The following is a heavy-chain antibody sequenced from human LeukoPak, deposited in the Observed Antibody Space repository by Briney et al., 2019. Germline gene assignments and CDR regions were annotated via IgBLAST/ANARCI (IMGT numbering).Heavy chain of an antibody. CDR1: GFSFSNAW. Sequence: GGSLRLSCAASGFSFSNAWMNWVRQAPGKGLEWVGRIKTKTVPGTTEYAAPVKGRFTISRDDSKNTLYLQMNSLKTEDTAVYYCTRGSNSDDSSDFDHWGQGTLVTASS. V-gene: IGHV3-15*01. CDR2: IKTKTVPGTT. CDR3: TRGSNSDDSSDFDH. D-gene: IGHD3-22*01. J-gene: IGHJ4*02.